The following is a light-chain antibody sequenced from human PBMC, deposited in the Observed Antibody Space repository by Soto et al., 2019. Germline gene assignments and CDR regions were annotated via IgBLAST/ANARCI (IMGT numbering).Light chain of an antibody. J-gene: IGKJ3*01. CDR2: ATS. CDR1: QSVRTDY. Sequence: IVLTESPGTLSLSPGERGTLSCRASQSVRTDYLAWYQQKPGQAPRLLMYATSSRTPGIPDRFSGSGSGTEFTLTIRRLEPEDFAVYYCQQYGTSPFTFGPGTKVEIK. CDR3: QQYGTSPFT. V-gene: IGKV3-20*01.